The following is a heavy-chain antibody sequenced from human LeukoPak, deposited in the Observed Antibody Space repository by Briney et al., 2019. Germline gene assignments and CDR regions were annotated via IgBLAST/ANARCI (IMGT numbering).Heavy chain of an antibody. Sequence: GGSLRLSCAASGFTFSDYYMSWIRQAPGKGLEWVSYISSSGSTIYYADSVKGRFTISRDNSKNTLYLQMNSLRAEDTAVYYCAKYSSGWSGVYFDYWGQGTLVTVSS. D-gene: IGHD6-19*01. CDR3: AKYSSGWSGVYFDY. CDR1: GFTFSDYY. CDR2: ISSSGSTI. V-gene: IGHV3-11*01. J-gene: IGHJ4*02.